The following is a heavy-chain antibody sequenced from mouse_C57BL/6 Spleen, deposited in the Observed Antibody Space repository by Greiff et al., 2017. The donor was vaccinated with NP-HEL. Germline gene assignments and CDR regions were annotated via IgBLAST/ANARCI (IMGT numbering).Heavy chain of an antibody. J-gene: IGHJ1*03. D-gene: IGHD2-2*01. Sequence: VQLQQPGAELVRPGSSVKLSCKASGYTFPSYWTHWVKQRPIQGLEWIGNIDPSDIETHYNQKFKDKATLTVDKSSSTAYMQLSSLTSEDSAVYYCARNPANGYYWYFDVWGTGTTVTVSS. CDR1: GYTFPSYW. CDR3: ARNPANGYYWYFDV. CDR2: IDPSDIET. V-gene: IGHV1-52*01.